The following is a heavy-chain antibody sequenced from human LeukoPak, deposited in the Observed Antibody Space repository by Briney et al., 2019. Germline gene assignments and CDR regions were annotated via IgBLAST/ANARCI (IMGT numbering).Heavy chain of an antibody. CDR3: ARDASGYNAGDSWFDP. V-gene: IGHV1-18*01. CDR1: GYTFTSYV. Sequence: GASVKVSCKASGYTFTSYVIHWMRQAPGQGLEWMGWISAYNGNTNYAQKFQGRVTMTTDTSTSTAYMELRSLRSDDTAVYYCARDASGYNAGDSWFDPWGQGTLVTVSS. D-gene: IGHD3-3*01. CDR2: ISAYNGNT. J-gene: IGHJ5*02.